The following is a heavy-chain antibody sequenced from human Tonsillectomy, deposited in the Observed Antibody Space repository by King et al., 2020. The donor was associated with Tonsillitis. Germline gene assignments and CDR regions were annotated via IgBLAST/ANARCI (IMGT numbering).Heavy chain of an antibody. CDR2: ISYDGSNK. CDR3: AKDRPAELLWFGEPLDY. Sequence: VQLVESGGGVVQPGRSLRLSCAASGFTFSSYGMHWVRQAPGKGLEWVAGISYDGSNKYYADSVKGRFTISRDNSKNTLYLQMNSLRAEDTAVYYCAKDRPAELLWFGEPLDYWGQGTLVTVSS. J-gene: IGHJ4*02. D-gene: IGHD3-10*01. CDR1: GFTFSSYG. V-gene: IGHV3-30*18.